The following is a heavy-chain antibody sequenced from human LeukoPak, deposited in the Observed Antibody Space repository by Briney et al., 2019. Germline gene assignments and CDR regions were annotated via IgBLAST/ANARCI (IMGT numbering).Heavy chain of an antibody. CDR3: ARRRYDSSGYYHYFDY. CDR1: GYSFTSYW. J-gene: IGHJ4*02. Sequence: RGESLKISCKGSGYSFTSYWIGWVRQMPGKGLEWMGIIYPGASDTRYSPSFQGQVTISADKSISTAYLQWSSLKASDTAMYYCARRRYDSSGYYHYFDYWGQGTLVTVSS. D-gene: IGHD3-22*01. CDR2: IYPGASDT. V-gene: IGHV5-51*01.